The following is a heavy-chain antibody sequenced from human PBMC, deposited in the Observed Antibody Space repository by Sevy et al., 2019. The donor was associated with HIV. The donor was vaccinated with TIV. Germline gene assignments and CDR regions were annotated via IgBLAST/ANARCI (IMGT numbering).Heavy chain of an antibody. V-gene: IGHV3-7*01. J-gene: IGHJ3*02. CDR1: GFTFSSYW. D-gene: IGHD3-10*01. CDR2: IKQDGSEK. CDR3: ARDSIPSYYGSGRYFDRSEDAFDI. Sequence: GGSLRLSCAASGFTFSSYWMSWVRQAPGKGLEWVANIKQDGSEKYYVDSVKGRFTISRDNAKNSLYLQMNSLRAEDTAVYYCARDSIPSYYGSGRYFDRSEDAFDIWGQGTMVTVSS.